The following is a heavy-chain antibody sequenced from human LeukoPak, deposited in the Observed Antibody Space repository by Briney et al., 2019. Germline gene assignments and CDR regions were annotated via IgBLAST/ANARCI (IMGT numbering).Heavy chain of an antibody. Sequence: GGSLRLSCAASGFSFSSYAMSWVRQAPGKGLEWVSAISGSGGSTYYADSVKGRFTISRDNSKNTLYLQMNSLRAEDTAVYYCAKKIRLGEFPNYFDYWGQGTLVTVSS. CDR1: GFSFSSYA. J-gene: IGHJ4*02. CDR3: AKKIRLGEFPNYFDY. D-gene: IGHD3-16*01. V-gene: IGHV3-23*01. CDR2: ISGSGGST.